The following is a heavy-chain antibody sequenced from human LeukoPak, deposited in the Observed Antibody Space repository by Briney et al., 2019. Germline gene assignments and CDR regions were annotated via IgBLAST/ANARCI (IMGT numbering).Heavy chain of an antibody. V-gene: IGHV3-7*03. CDR1: GSNFNNYW. CDR2: IKDDGSEE. D-gene: IGHD1-26*01. Sequence: GGSLRLSGAASGSNFNNYWMSCLRQAQGKGLEWVANIKDDGSEEYYVDSVKGQFTIVRDNAYNSLYLQMNSLRVEDTAIYFCARFTRRYSGDYWGQGTLVSVSS. J-gene: IGHJ4*02. CDR3: ARFTRRYSGDY.